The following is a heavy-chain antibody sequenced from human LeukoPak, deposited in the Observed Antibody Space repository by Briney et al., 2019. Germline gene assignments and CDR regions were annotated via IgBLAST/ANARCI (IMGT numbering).Heavy chain of an antibody. D-gene: IGHD3-9*01. CDR2: IYYSGST. CDR3: ARGDWFTWFDP. CDR1: GGSISSGGYY. V-gene: IGHV4-31*03. J-gene: IGHJ5*02. Sequence: SQTLCLTCTVSGGSISSGGYYWSWIRQHPGKGLEWIGYIYYSGSTYYNPSLKSRVTISVDTSKNQFSLKLSSVTAADTAVYYCARGDWFTWFDPWGQGTLVTVSS.